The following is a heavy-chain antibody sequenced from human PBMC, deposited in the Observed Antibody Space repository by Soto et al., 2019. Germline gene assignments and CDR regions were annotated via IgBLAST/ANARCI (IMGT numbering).Heavy chain of an antibody. J-gene: IGHJ4*02. D-gene: IGHD3-22*01. V-gene: IGHV3-23*01. CDR2: ISGSGGST. Sequence: GGSLRLSCAASGFTFSSYAMSWVRQAPGKGLEWVSAISGSGGSTYYADSVKGRFTISRDNSKNTLYLQMNSLRAEDTAVYYCAGPIIVVITWTYYFDYWGQGTLATVSS. CDR3: AGPIIVVITWTYYFDY. CDR1: GFTFSSYA.